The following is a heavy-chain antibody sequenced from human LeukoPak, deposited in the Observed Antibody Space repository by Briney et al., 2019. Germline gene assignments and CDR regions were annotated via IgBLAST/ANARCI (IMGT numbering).Heavy chain of an antibody. Sequence: KPSETLSLTCTVSGGSISSYYWSWIRQPPGKGLEWIGYIYYSGSTNYNPSLKSRVTISVDTSKNQFSLKLSSVTAADTAVYYCARAGGNSGFDYWGQGTLVTVSS. CDR1: GGSISSYY. J-gene: IGHJ4*02. D-gene: IGHD4-23*01. V-gene: IGHV4-59*01. CDR2: IYYSGST. CDR3: ARAGGNSGFDY.